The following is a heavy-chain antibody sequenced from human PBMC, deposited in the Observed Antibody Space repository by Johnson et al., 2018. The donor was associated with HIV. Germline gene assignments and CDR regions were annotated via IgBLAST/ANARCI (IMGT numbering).Heavy chain of an antibody. D-gene: IGHD3-22*01. V-gene: IGHV3-11*04. CDR3: ARYYYDSSGYYSDDAFDI. CDR2: ISSNGSTI. CDR1: GFTFSDYY. Sequence: VQLVESGGGVVQPGRSLRLSCAASGFTFSDYYMSWIRQAQGKGLEWVSYISSNGSTIYYADSVKGRFTISRDNAKNSLYLQLNSLRAEDTAVYYCARYYYDSSGYYSDDAFDIWGQGTMVTVSS. J-gene: IGHJ3*02.